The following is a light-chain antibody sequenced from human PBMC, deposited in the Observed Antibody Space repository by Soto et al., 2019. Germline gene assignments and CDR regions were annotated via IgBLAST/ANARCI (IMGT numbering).Light chain of an antibody. Sequence: EIVMTQSPATLSVSPGERATLSCRASQSVSSDLAWYHQKPGQAPRLLIYGASTRATGIPARFSGSGSGTEFTLTINSLQSEDFAVYYCQQYNNWPRMFGQGTKVAIK. CDR1: QSVSSD. V-gene: IGKV3-15*01. CDR2: GAS. CDR3: QQYNNWPRM. J-gene: IGKJ1*01.